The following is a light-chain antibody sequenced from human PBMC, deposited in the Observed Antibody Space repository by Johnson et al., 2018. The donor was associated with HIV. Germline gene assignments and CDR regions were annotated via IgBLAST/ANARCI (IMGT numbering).Light chain of an antibody. V-gene: IGLV1-51*02. J-gene: IGLJ1*01. CDR3: GTSKSSLSAVCG. CDR2: ENN. CDR1: SSNIGNNY. Sequence: QSVLTQPPSVSAAPGQKVTISCSGSSSNIGNNYVSWYQQLTGTAPKLLIYENNKRPSGIPDRFSGSKSDTSATLGITGLPTGDEADYYCGTSKSSLSAVCGFGTGTKVAVL.